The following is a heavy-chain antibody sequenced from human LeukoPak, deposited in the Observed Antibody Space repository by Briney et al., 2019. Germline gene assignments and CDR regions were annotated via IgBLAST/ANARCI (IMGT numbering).Heavy chain of an antibody. J-gene: IGHJ2*01. V-gene: IGHV4-34*01. D-gene: IGHD3-16*01. CDR3: ARPSFGMYFDL. Sequence: PSETLSLTCAVYGGSFSGYYWSWIRQPPGKGLEWIGEINHSGSTNYNPSLKSRVTISVDTSKNQFSLKLSSVTAADTAVYYCARPSFGMYFDLWGRGTLVTVSS. CDR1: GGSFSGYY. CDR2: INHSGST.